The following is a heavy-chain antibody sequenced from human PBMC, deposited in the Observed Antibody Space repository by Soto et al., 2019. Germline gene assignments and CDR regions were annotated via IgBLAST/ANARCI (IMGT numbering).Heavy chain of an antibody. J-gene: IGHJ4*02. CDR2: IYPNGDKT. V-gene: IGHV1-46*04. Sequence: QVQLVQSGAEVKEPGASVKISCKASGFSFTSYFMNGVRQAPGQGLEWMGMIYPNGDKTIFAQQLQGRVTMTKDTSTSTLFMELSSLRSEDTAVYFCAREVSSGVGANEYWGQGTLVTVSS. D-gene: IGHD1-26*01. CDR1: GFSFTSYF. CDR3: AREVSSGVGANEY.